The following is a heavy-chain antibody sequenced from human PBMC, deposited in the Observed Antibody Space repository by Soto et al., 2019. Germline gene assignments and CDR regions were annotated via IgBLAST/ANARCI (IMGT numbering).Heavy chain of an antibody. Sequence: SQTLSLTCDISGDSVSSNSAAWNWIRQSPSRGLEWLGRTSYRSKWYNDYAVSVKSRITINPDTSKNQFSLQLNSVTPEDTALYYCASSDRRGFRLDYWGQGTLVTVSS. CDR3: ASSDRRGFRLDY. V-gene: IGHV6-1*01. J-gene: IGHJ4*02. CDR1: GDSVSSNSAA. CDR2: TSYRSKWYN. D-gene: IGHD3-22*01.